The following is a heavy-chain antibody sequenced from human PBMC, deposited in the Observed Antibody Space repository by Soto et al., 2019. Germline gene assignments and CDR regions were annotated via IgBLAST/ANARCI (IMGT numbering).Heavy chain of an antibody. D-gene: IGHD3-22*01. V-gene: IGHV4-30-4*01. CDR3: ARDPRDVGYYDSSGYP. Sequence: PSETLSLTCTVSGGSISSGDYYWSWIRQPPGKGLEWIGYIYYSGSTYYNPSLKSRVTISVDTSKNQFSLKLSSVTAADTAVYYCARDPRDVGYYDSSGYPWGQGTLVTVSS. CDR2: IYYSGST. CDR1: GGSISSGDYY. J-gene: IGHJ5*02.